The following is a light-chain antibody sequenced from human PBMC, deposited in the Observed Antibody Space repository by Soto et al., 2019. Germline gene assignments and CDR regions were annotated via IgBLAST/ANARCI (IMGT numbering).Light chain of an antibody. CDR2: DVT. CDR3: CSYAGGYTYV. Sequence: QSVLTQPRSVSGSPGQSVTISCTGTSSDVGGYNYVSWYQQYPSKAPKLMIYDVTKRPSGVPDHFSGSKSGNTASLTISGLQAGDEADYYCCSYAGGYTYVFGTGTKVTVL. V-gene: IGLV2-11*01. J-gene: IGLJ1*01. CDR1: SSDVGGYNY.